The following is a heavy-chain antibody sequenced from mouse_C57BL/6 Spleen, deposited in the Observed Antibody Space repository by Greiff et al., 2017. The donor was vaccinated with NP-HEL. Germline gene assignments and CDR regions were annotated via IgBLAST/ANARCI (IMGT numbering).Heavy chain of an antibody. J-gene: IGHJ1*03. Sequence: VQLQQSGPELVKPGASVKISCKASGYSFTSYYTHWVKQRPGQGLEWIGWIYPGSGNTKYNEKFKGKATLTADTSSSTAYMQLSSLTSEDSAVYYCARWVVAPYWYFDVWGTGTTVTVSS. CDR2: IYPGSGNT. V-gene: IGHV1-66*01. D-gene: IGHD1-1*01. CDR1: GYSFTSYY. CDR3: ARWVVAPYWYFDV.